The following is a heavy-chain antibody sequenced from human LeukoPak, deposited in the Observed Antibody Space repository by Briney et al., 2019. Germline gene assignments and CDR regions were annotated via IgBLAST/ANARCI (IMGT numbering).Heavy chain of an antibody. V-gene: IGHV4-59*01. CDR3: ARKPRYSYGYN. Sequence: SETLSLTCTVSGGSISSYYWSWIRQPPGKGLEWIGYIYHSGSTKYNPSLKSGVTISLGTSKSQFSLKLSSVTAADTAVYYCARKPRYSYGYNWGQGTLVTVSS. J-gene: IGHJ4*02. CDR1: GGSISSYY. CDR2: IYHSGST. D-gene: IGHD5-18*01.